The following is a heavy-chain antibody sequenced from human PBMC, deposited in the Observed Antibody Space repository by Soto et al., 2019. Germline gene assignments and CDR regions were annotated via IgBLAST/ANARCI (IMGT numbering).Heavy chain of an antibody. Sequence: SLTCAVSGGSISSSNWWSWVRQPPGKGLEWIGEIYHSGSTNYNPSLKSRVTISVDKSKNQFSLKLSSVPAADTAVYYCSGSRRSGYYLFDYWGQGTLVTVSS. CDR1: GGSISSSNW. CDR2: IYHSGST. D-gene: IGHD3-3*01. J-gene: IGHJ4*02. V-gene: IGHV4-4*02. CDR3: SGSRRSGYYLFDY.